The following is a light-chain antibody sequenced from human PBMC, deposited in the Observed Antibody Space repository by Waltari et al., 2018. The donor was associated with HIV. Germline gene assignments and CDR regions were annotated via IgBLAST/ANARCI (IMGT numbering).Light chain of an antibody. J-gene: IGLJ2*01. V-gene: IGLV3-21*02. CDR2: KDD. CDR1: NIGSIS. Sequence: SYVLTQPPSVSVAPGQTARIACGGNNIGSISVHWYQQKTGQAPVLVVDKDDDRPSGIPERFSGSNSGNTATLTISRVEAGDEADYYCQVWDNSRDHLVFGGGTKLTVL. CDR3: QVWDNSRDHLV.